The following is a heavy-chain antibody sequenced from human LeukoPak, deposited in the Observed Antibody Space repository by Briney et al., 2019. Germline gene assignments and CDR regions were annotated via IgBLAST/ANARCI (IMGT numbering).Heavy chain of an antibody. Sequence: SETLSLTCSVSGGFISSYYWSWIRQPPGKGLEWIGYIYYSGSTNYNPSLKSRVTISVDTSKNQFSLKLSSVTAADTAVYYCASRAVAVTGFLFWGQGTLVTVSS. J-gene: IGHJ4*02. CDR1: GGFISSYY. CDR2: IYYSGST. CDR3: ASRAVAVTGFLF. V-gene: IGHV4-59*12. D-gene: IGHD6-19*01.